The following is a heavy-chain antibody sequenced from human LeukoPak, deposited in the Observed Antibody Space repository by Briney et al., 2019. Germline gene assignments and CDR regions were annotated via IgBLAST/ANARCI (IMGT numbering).Heavy chain of an antibody. J-gene: IGHJ4*02. Sequence: ASVKVSCKASGYTFTSYGISWVRQAPGQGLEWMGWISAYNGNTNYAQKLQGRVTMTTDTSTSTAYMELRSLRSDDTAVYYCARVTYYYDSSGYYRAPDYFDYWGQGTLVTVSS. V-gene: IGHV1-18*01. D-gene: IGHD3-22*01. CDR1: GYTFTSYG. CDR3: ARVTYYYDSSGYYRAPDYFDY. CDR2: ISAYNGNT.